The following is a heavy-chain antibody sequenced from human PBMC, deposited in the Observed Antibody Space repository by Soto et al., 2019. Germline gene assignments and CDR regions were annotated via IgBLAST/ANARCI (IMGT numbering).Heavy chain of an antibody. CDR3: ARTFDTITYYFDY. J-gene: IGHJ4*02. V-gene: IGHV3-30-3*01. Sequence: QVHLVESGGGVAQPGGSLRLSCAASEFIFSSYAMHWIRQAPGKGLEWLAVISFDGNIIQYADSVKGRFIISRDNSKNTLYLQMNSLRGDDTAVYYCARTFDTITYYFDYWGQGTLVIVSS. CDR1: EFIFSSYA. D-gene: IGHD3-9*01. CDR2: ISFDGNII.